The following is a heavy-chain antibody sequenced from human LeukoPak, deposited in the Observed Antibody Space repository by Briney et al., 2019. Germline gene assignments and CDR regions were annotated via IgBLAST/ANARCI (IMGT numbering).Heavy chain of an antibody. CDR3: ARDSNYDILTGRIDY. J-gene: IGHJ4*02. Sequence: GGSLRLSCAASGFTFSSYSMNWVRQAPGKGLEWVSSISSSSSYIYYADSVKGRFTISRDNAKNSLYLQMNSLRAEDTAVYYCARDSNYDILTGRIDYWGRGTLVTVSS. CDR1: GFTFSSYS. V-gene: IGHV3-21*01. D-gene: IGHD3-9*01. CDR2: ISSSSSYI.